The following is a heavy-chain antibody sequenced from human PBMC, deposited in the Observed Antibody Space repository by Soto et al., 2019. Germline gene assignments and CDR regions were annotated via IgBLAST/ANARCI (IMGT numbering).Heavy chain of an antibody. CDR2: INHSGST. CDR3: ARVDYDYVWGSYRVTGFDY. Sequence: SETLSLTCAVYGGSFSGYYWSWIRQPQGKGLEWIGEINHSGSTNYNPSLKSRVTISVDTAKNQFSLKLSSVTAADTAVYYCARVDYDYVWGSYRVTGFDYWGQGTLVTVSS. CDR1: GGSFSGYY. J-gene: IGHJ4*02. D-gene: IGHD3-16*02. V-gene: IGHV4-34*01.